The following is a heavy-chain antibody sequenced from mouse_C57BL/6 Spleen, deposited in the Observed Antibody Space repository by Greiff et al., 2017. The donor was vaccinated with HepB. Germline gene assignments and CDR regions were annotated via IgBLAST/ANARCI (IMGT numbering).Heavy chain of an antibody. CDR3: AKTLANWAWFAY. V-gene: IGHV2-5*01. D-gene: IGHD4-1*01. CDR1: GFSLTSYG. J-gene: IGHJ3*01. Sequence: QVQLKQSGPGLVQPSQSLSITCTVSGFSLTSYGVHWVRQSPGKGLEWLGVIWRGGSTDYNAAFMSRLSITTVNSKSQVFFKMNSLQADDTAIYYCAKTLANWAWFAYWGQGTLVTVSA. CDR2: IWRGGST.